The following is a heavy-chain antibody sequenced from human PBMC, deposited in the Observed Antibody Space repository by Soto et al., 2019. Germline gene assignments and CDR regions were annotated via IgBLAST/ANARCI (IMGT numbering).Heavy chain of an antibody. V-gene: IGHV1-69*13. J-gene: IGHJ4*02. CDR1: GGTFSSYA. CDR2: IIPIFGTA. D-gene: IGHD2-21*02. CDR3: ARAGAEPYCGGDCYTDY. Sequence: GASVKVSCKASGGTFSSYAISWVRQAPGQGLEWMGGIIPIFGTANYAQKFQGRVTITADDSTSTAYMELSSLRSEDTAVYYCARAGAEPYCGGDCYTDYWGQGTLVTVSS.